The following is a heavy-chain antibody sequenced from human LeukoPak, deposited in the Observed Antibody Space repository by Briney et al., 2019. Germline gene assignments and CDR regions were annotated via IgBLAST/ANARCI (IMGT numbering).Heavy chain of an antibody. V-gene: IGHV4-4*02. Sequence: SETLSLTCAVSGGSITSTFWWTWVRQPPGKGLEWIGTIYYSGNINYNPSLKSRVTISVDKSDNQFSLNLNSVTAADTAVYYCESIEGPHSLAGYEQYYYYGMDVWGQGTTVTVSS. CDR3: ESIEGPHSLAGYEQYYYYGMDV. CDR1: GGSITSTFW. CDR2: IYYSGNI. D-gene: IGHD5-12*01. J-gene: IGHJ6*02.